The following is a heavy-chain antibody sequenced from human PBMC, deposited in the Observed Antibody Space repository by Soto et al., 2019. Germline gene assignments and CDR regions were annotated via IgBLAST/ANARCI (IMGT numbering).Heavy chain of an antibody. Sequence: GSLRLSCAASGFTVSSNYMSWVRQAPGKGLEWVSVIYSGGSTYYADSVKGRFTISRDNAKNTLYLQMNSLRAEDTAVYYCARDLGYSSSFDYWGQGTLVTVSS. J-gene: IGHJ4*02. CDR2: IYSGGST. CDR3: ARDLGYSSSFDY. D-gene: IGHD6-6*01. CDR1: GFTVSSNY. V-gene: IGHV3-53*01.